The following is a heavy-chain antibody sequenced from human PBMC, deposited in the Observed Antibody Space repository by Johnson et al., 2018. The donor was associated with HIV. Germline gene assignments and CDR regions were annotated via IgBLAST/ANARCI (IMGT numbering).Heavy chain of an antibody. CDR2: SRLDGDDT. J-gene: IGHJ3*01. Sequence: VQLVESGGGLVKPGGSLRLSCAASGFTINNHWMHWVRQAPGKGLVRVSGSRLDGDDTMSEDSVKGRFTISRDNARNTLYPQMTSLRSEDTAVYYCVRELGAFDLWVQGTVVTVSS. CDR3: VRELGAFDL. V-gene: IGHV3-74*03. CDR1: GFTINNHW.